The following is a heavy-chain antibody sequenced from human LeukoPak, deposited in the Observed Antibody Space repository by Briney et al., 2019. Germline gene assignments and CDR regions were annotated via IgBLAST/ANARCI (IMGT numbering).Heavy chain of an antibody. Sequence: GGSLRLSCAASGFTFSNYWMTWVSQAPGKGLEWLARIRQDGSEKDYVDSVKGRFTISRDNAKNSLYLQMNSLRADDTAIYFCARGKRDYWGQGTLVTVSS. J-gene: IGHJ4*02. CDR1: GFTFSNYW. V-gene: IGHV3-7*04. CDR2: IRQDGSEK. CDR3: ARGKRDY.